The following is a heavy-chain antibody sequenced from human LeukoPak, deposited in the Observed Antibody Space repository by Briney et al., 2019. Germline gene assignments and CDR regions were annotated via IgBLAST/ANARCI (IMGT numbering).Heavy chain of an antibody. J-gene: IGHJ4*02. D-gene: IGHD1-26*01. V-gene: IGHV4-34*01. CDR1: GGSFSGYY. CDR2: INHSGST. Sequence: SETLSLTCALYGGSFSGYYSRWLRQPPGKGLEWIGEINHSGSTNYNPSLKSRVTISVDTSKNQFSLKLSSVTAADTAVYYCAIRVGLGRVDYWGQGTLVTVSS. CDR3: AIRVGLGRVDY.